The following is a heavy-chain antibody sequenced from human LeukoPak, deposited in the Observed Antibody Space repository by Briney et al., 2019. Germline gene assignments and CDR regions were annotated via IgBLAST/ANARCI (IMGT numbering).Heavy chain of an antibody. D-gene: IGHD3-10*01. J-gene: IGHJ5*02. V-gene: IGHV4-30-2*01. CDR2: IYHSGST. Sequence: SETLSLTCTISDDSSRSDNYYGGWVRQPPGKGLEWIGYIYHSGSTYYNPSLKSRVTISVDRSKNQFSLKLSSVTAADTAVYYCAREYYYGSGSWFDPWGQGTLVTVSS. CDR3: AREYYYGSGSWFDP. CDR1: DDSSRSDNYY.